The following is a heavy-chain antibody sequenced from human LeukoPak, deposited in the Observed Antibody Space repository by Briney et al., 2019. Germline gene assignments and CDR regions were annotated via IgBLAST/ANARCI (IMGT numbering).Heavy chain of an antibody. CDR1: GFTFSSYG. V-gene: IGHV3-33*01. D-gene: IGHD3-16*01. J-gene: IGHJ4*02. CDR3: ASLSSRSITWSHISGHSIFDY. Sequence: PGGSLRLSCAASGFTFSSYGMHWVRQAPGKGLEWVAVIWYDGSNKYYADSVKGRFTISRDNSKNTLYLQMNSLRAEDTAVYYCASLSSRSITWSHISGHSIFDYWGQGTLVTVSS. CDR2: IWYDGSNK.